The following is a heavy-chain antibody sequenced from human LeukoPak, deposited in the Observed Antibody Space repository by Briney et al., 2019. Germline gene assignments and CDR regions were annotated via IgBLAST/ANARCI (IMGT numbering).Heavy chain of an antibody. CDR2: ISVSGNT. V-gene: IGHV3-23*01. Sequence: GGSLRLSCAASGFTLSSYAMSWVRQAPGKGLEWVSAISVSGNTYHADSVKGRFTISRDSSKNTLYLQMNRLRAEDTAVYYCAKTLGYCSGGSCYSGVIDYWGQGALVTISS. CDR1: GFTLSSYA. D-gene: IGHD2-15*01. CDR3: AKTLGYCSGGSCYSGVIDY. J-gene: IGHJ4*02.